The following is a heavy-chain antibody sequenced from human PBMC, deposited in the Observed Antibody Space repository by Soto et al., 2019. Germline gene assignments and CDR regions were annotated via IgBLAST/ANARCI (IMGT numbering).Heavy chain of an antibody. V-gene: IGHV4-31*03. CDR3: ARGGSGDIVVVAAIDY. CDR1: GGYISSGNYY. D-gene: IGHD2-15*01. J-gene: IGHJ4*02. CDR2: IFSSGST. Sequence: QVQLQESGPGLVKPSQTLSLTCTVSGGYISSGNYYWSWIRQHPGKGLEWIGYIFSSGSTYYNPALQSRVTISVDTSKNPVSLKLSSVTAADTAVYYCARGGSGDIVVVAAIDYWGQGTLVTVSS.